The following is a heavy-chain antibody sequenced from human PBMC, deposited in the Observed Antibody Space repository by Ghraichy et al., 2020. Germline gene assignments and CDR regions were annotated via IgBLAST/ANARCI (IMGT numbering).Heavy chain of an antibody. CDR2: IYYSGST. CDR1: GGSISSYY. CDR3: ARGHYYGSGSYYRD. Sequence: SETLSLTCTVSGGSISSYYWSWIRQPPGKGLEWIGYIYYSGSTNYNPSLKSRVTISVDTSKNQFSLKLSSVTAADTAVYYCARGHYYGSGSYYRDWGQGTLVTVSS. V-gene: IGHV4-59*01. D-gene: IGHD3-10*01. J-gene: IGHJ4*02.